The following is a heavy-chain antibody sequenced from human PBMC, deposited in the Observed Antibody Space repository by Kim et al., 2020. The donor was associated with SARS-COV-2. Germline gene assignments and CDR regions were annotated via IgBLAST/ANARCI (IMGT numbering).Heavy chain of an antibody. CDR2: INHSGGT. D-gene: IGHD3-3*01. CDR3: ARGRAGVVPSPILGLGPYYEYYAMDV. CDR1: GGSLSDYH. V-gene: IGHV4-34*01. Sequence: SETLSLTCAVFGGSLSDYHWTWIRQSPGKGLEWIGEINHSGGTNCIPSLNSRVTMSLDTSKNQFSLKLRSVTAADTAVYYCARGRAGVVPSPILGLGPYYEYYAMDVWGQGTPVTVPS. J-gene: IGHJ6*02.